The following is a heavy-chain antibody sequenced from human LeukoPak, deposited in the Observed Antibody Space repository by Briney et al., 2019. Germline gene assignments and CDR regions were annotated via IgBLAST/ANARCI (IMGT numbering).Heavy chain of an antibody. CDR1: GGSIRSSSYY. CDR2: IYYSGST. V-gene: IGHV4-39*07. J-gene: IGHJ1*01. D-gene: IGHD6-13*01. Sequence: SETLSLTCTVSGGSIRSSSYYWGWIRQPPGKGLEWIGSIYYSGSTNYNPSLKSRVTISVDTSKNQFSLKLSSVTAADTAVYYCARSITSSWYGDFQHWGQGTLVTVSS. CDR3: ARSITSSWYGDFQH.